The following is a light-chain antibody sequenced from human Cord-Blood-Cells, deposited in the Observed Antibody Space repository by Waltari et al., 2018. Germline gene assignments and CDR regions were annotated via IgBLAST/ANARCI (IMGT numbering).Light chain of an antibody. CDR1: QRGGSSY. V-gene: IGKV3-20*01. Sequence: VLTRSPGTRSVTPWERATLSCRASQRGGSSYLAWYQQKPGQAPRLLIYGASSRANGIPDRFSGSTSGTDFTLTISRLEPEAFAVYYCQQYGSSPGWTFGQGTKVEIK. J-gene: IGKJ1*01. CDR2: GAS. CDR3: QQYGSSPGWT.